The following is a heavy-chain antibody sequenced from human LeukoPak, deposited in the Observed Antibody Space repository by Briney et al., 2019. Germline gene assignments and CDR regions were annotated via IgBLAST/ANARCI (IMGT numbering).Heavy chain of an antibody. V-gene: IGHV1-2*02. D-gene: IGHD2-15*01. Sequence: ASVKVSCKASGYTFTGNYMDWVRQTPGQGLEWMGWINPNSGGTNYAQKFQGRVTMTRDTSISTAYMELSRLRSDDTAVYYCAREEGYCSGGNCYSVHVWGQGTLVTVSS. J-gene: IGHJ4*02. CDR2: INPNSGGT. CDR1: GYTFTGNY. CDR3: AREEGYCSGGNCYSVHV.